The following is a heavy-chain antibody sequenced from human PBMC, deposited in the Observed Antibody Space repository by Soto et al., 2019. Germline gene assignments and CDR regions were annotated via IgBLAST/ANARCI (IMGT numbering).Heavy chain of an antibody. CDR2: IYHSGST. Sequence: QVQLQESGPGLVKPSQTLSLTCSVSGDSISRGGYYYNWIRQLPGKGLEWIGYIYHSGSTNYNPSLQSRVTISAATYKNQLSLELTSVTAADTAVYYCVIDGDGGYGLGWFDPWGQGTLVTVSS. V-gene: IGHV4-31*03. CDR3: VIDGDGGYGLGWFDP. D-gene: IGHD2-15*01. CDR1: GDSISRGGYY. J-gene: IGHJ5*01.